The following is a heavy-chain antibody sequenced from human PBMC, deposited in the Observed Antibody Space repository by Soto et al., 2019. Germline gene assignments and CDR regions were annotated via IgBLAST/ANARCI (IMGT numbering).Heavy chain of an antibody. CDR2: IYASGAT. CDR1: GGSISTYY. D-gene: IGHD3-10*01. Sequence: KTXETLYLTCTVAGGSISTYYWSWIRQPPGVTLEWIGYIYASGATTYNPSLESRVTMSVDMPNNEFSLELTSLTAADTAVYYCARSHSFDGSIYHYYFDFWGQGTLVTVSS. V-gene: IGHV4-59*01. CDR3: ARSHSFDGSIYHYYFDF. J-gene: IGHJ4*02.